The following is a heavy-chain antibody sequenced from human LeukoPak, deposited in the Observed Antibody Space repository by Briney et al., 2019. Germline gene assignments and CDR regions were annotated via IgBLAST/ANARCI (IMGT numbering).Heavy chain of an antibody. CDR2: IIPIFGTA. D-gene: IGHD3-22*01. V-gene: IGHV1-69*06. CDR3: ARDYYDSSGANWFDP. CDR1: GGTFSSYA. Sequence: ASVKVSCKASGGTFSSYAISWVRQAPGQGLEWMGGIIPIFGTANYAQKFQGRVTITADKSTSTAYMELSSLRSEDTAVYYCARDYYDSSGANWFDPWGQGTLVTVSS. J-gene: IGHJ5*02.